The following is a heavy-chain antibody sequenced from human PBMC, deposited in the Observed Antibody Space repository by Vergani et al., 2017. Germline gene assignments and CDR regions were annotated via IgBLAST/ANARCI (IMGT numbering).Heavy chain of an antibody. D-gene: IGHD4-17*01. CDR2: IYYSGST. Sequence: QLQLQESGPGLVKPSETLSLTCTVSGGSISSSSYYWGWIRQPPGKGLEWIGSIYYSGSTYYNPSLKSRVTISVDTSKNQFSLKLSSVTAADTAVYYCARDRNDYGDYGYYYYYMDVWGKGTTVTVSS. CDR1: GGSISSSSYY. J-gene: IGHJ6*03. V-gene: IGHV4-39*07. CDR3: ARDRNDYGDYGYYYYYMDV.